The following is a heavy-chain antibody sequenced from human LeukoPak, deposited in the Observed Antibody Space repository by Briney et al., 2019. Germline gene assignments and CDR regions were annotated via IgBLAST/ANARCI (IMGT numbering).Heavy chain of an antibody. CDR3: ATHVFYDSSGPFDY. CDR1: GFTFRNYW. J-gene: IGHJ4*02. V-gene: IGHV3-7*01. CDR2: IKEDGSEK. Sequence: GGSLRLSCAASGFTFRNYWMTWVRQAPGKGLERVANIKEDGSEKYYLDSVKGRFTISRDNSKNTLYLQMNSLRAEDTAVYYCATHVFYDSSGPFDYWGQGTLVTVSS. D-gene: IGHD3-22*01.